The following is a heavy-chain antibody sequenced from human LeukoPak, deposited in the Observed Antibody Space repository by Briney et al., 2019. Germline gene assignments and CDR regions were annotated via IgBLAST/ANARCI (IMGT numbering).Heavy chain of an antibody. V-gene: IGHV3-74*01. J-gene: IGHJ4*02. CDR1: GFIFSSYW. Sequence: GGSLRLSCAASGFIFSSYWMHWVRPAPGKGLVWVSRINSDGSSTSYADSVKGRFTVSRDNAKNTLYLQMNSLRAEDTAVYYCARDINYYDSSGYYKDYWGQGTLVTVSS. CDR3: ARDINYYDSSGYYKDY. D-gene: IGHD3-22*01. CDR2: INSDGSST.